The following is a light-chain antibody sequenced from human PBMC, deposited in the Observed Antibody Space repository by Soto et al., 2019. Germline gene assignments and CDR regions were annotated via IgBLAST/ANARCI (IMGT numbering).Light chain of an antibody. CDR2: GAS. J-gene: IGKJ4*01. Sequence: EIVITQSPATLSVSPGEGVTLSCRASQGIGSTLAWYQQKPGQTPRLLIYGASTRATDVPARFSGSGSGTDFTLTINGLQSEDFAFYYCQHYVTWPLTFGGGTKVESK. CDR3: QHYVTWPLT. V-gene: IGKV3-15*01. CDR1: QGIGST.